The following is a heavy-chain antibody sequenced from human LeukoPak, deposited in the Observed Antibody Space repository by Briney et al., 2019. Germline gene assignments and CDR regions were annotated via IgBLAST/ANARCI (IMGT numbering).Heavy chain of an antibody. CDR3: ARGGVVVPAAIGRRGWFDP. CDR2: INQDGSDK. J-gene: IGHJ5*02. D-gene: IGHD2-2*01. V-gene: IGHV3-7*01. CDR1: GFTFSNFW. Sequence: PGGSLRLSCAASGFTFSNFWMTWVRQGPGKGLEWVGNINQDGSDKSSVDSVDSVRGRFSISRDNAKNSLYLQMNSLRAEDTAVYYCARGGVVVPAAIGRRGWFDPWGQGTLVTVSS.